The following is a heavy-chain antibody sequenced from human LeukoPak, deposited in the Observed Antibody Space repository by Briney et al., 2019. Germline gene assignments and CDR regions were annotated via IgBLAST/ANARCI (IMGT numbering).Heavy chain of an antibody. J-gene: IGHJ4*02. CDR1: GFTFSSYE. CDR2: ISSSGSTI. CDR3: ARRLPMFGVAPDY. Sequence: PGGYLRLSCAASGFTFSSYEMNWVRQAPGKGLEWVSYISSSGSTIYYADSVKGRFTISRDNAKNSLYLQMNSVRAEDTAVYYCARRLPMFGVAPDYWGQVNLVTVSS. D-gene: IGHD3-3*02. V-gene: IGHV3-48*03.